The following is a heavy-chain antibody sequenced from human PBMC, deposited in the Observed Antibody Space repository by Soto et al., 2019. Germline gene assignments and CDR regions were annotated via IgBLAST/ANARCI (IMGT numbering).Heavy chain of an antibody. V-gene: IGHV4-39*01. Sequence: SATLSPTCPFGSTSIPSPPSSCLLMRENPGEGLEWVGTFYHSGSTHHNPSLERRVTISVDASKNQFSLKVRSVTAADTGVYYCGRLRGYCTISGCDGDYAMDVWGQGTTVT. CDR1: STSIPSPPSS. CDR2: FYHSGST. CDR3: GRLRGYCTISGCDGDYAMDV. D-gene: IGHD2-8*01. J-gene: IGHJ6*02.